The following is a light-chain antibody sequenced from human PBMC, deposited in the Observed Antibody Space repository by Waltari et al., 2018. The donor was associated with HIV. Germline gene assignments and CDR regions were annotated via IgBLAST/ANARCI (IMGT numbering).Light chain of an antibody. J-gene: IGLJ2*01. CDR2: DIN. Sequence: QSALTQPASVSGFLGQSINISCTGISTDSRFYQYVSWYQQHPGKIPRLIIFDINQLPAGVSDHFSGSRSGNSASLTFSGLQSGDEAHYYCASNRLDYTLIFGGGTKLTVL. CDR3: ASNRLDYTLI. CDR1: STDSRFYQY. V-gene: IGLV2-14*03.